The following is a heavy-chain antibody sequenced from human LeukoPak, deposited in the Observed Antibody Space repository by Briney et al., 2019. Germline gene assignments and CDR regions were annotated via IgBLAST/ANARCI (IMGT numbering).Heavy chain of an antibody. J-gene: IGHJ6*02. D-gene: IGHD3-22*01. V-gene: IGHV1-46*01. CDR2: INPSGGST. CDR3: ARDPLTYYYDSSGYDMDV. CDR1: GYTFTSYY. Sequence: ASVKVSCKASGYTFTSYYMHWVRQAPGQGLEWMGIINPSGGSTSYAQKFQGRVTMTRDTSTSTVYMELSSLRSEDTAVYYCARDPLTYYYDSSGYDMDVWGQGTTVTVSS.